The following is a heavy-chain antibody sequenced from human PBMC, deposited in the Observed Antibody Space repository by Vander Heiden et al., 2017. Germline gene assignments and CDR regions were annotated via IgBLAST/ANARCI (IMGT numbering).Heavy chain of an antibody. V-gene: IGHV3-9*01. CDR2: ISWNSGSI. CDR3: AKDIDAVFYY. Sequence: EVQLVESGGGLVQPGRSLRLYCAASGFTVEDYAMRGVRQGPGKGLEWFSGISWNSGSIGEADSVKGRFTISRDNAKNSLYLKMNSLRAEDTALYDGAKDIDAVFYYWGQGTMVTVSS. D-gene: IGHD2-2*01. CDR1: GFTVEDYA. J-gene: IGHJ4*02.